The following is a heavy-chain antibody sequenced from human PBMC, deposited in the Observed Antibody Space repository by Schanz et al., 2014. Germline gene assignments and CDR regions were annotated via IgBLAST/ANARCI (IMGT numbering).Heavy chain of an antibody. Sequence: QVQLVQSGAEVKKPGSSVKVSCKASRSTFSSYTISWVRQARGQGLEWVGRFIPILDVGNYAQQFQGRVTFTADKSASTAYVELSSLKSEDTTVYYCARDGGEVVRRVIEGVNHCYYGMDVWGQGTTVTVSS. CDR1: RSTFSSYT. CDR2: FIPILDVG. D-gene: IGHD3-10*01. V-gene: IGHV1-69*08. J-gene: IGHJ6*02. CDR3: ARDGGEVVRRVIEGVNHCYYGMDV.